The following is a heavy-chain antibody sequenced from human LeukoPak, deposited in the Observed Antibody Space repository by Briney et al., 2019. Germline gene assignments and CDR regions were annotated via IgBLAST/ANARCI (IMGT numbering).Heavy chain of an antibody. CDR3: ARDWGGYCSSTSCYLYNWFDP. CDR2: INPNSGGT. D-gene: IGHD2-2*01. J-gene: IGHJ5*02. CDR1: GYTFTGYY. V-gene: IGHV1-2*02. Sequence: EASVKVSCKASGYTFTGYYMHWVRQAPGQGLEWMGWINPNSGGTNYAQKFQGRVTMTRDTSISTAYMELSRLRSDDTAVYYCARDWGGYCSSTSCYLYNWFDPCGQGTLVTVSS.